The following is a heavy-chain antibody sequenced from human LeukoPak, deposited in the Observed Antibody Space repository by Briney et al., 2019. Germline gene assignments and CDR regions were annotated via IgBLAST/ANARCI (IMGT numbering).Heavy chain of an antibody. CDR1: GGSISSGGYY. V-gene: IGHV4-31*03. Sequence: PSETLSLTCTVSGGSISSGGYYWSWIRQHPGKGLEWIGYIYYSGSTYYNPSLKSRVTISVDTSKNQFSLKLSSVTAADMAVYYCARHTVTTFFDYWGQGTLVTVSS. D-gene: IGHD4-17*01. J-gene: IGHJ4*02. CDR2: IYYSGST. CDR3: ARHTVTTFFDY.